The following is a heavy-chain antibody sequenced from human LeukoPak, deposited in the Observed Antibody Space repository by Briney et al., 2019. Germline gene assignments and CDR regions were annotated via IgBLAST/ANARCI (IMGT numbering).Heavy chain of an antibody. J-gene: IGHJ3*02. CDR3: AGGAVAEAFDI. CDR1: GFTFDVYG. CDR2: INWNRGST. Sequence: PGGSLRLSCAASGFTFDVYGKSWVRQAPGKGLEWVTDINWNRGSTGYADSVKGRFTISRANANNSLYLQMASLRAEDTALYYCAGGAVAEAFDIWGQGTMVTVSS. V-gene: IGHV3-20*04.